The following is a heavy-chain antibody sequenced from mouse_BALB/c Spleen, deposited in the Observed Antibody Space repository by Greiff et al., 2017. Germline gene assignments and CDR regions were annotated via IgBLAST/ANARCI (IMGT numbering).Heavy chain of an antibody. J-gene: IGHJ4*01. Sequence: QVQLKQSGPSLVQPSQSLSITCTVSGFSLTSYGVHWVRQSPGKGLEWLGVIWSGGSTDYNAAFISRLSISKDNSKSQVFFKMNSLQANDTAIYYCARNRGYGNAMDYWGQGTSVTVSS. CDR3: ARNRGYGNAMDY. D-gene: IGHD2-10*02. CDR1: GFSLTSYG. CDR2: IWSGGST. V-gene: IGHV2-2*02.